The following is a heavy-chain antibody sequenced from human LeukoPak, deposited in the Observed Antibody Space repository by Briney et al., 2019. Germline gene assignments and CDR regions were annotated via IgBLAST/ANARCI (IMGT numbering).Heavy chain of an antibody. V-gene: IGHV3-30-3*01. CDR3: AKDQVKLMVYAVYFDY. CDR2: ISYDGSNK. D-gene: IGHD2-8*01. J-gene: IGHJ4*02. Sequence: PGGSLRLSCAASGFTFSTYAMHWVRQGPGKGLEWVAVISYDGSNKYYADSVKGRFTISRDNSKNTLYLQMNSLRAEDTAVYYCAKDQVKLMVYAVYFDYWGQGTLVTVSS. CDR1: GFTFSTYA.